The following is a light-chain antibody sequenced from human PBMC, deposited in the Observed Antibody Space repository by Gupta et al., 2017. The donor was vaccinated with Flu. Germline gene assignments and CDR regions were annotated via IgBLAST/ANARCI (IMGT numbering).Light chain of an antibody. CDR3: NSTTSSNLVV. Sequence: PGPSITISCTGTSSDGGGYNYVSWYQHHPDKAPKLMIYEVINRPAGAANRFSGYKSGNTASLTISGHEGEDAAYYYHNSTTSSNLVVFGGGTKLTVL. CDR2: EVI. V-gene: IGLV2-14*01. CDR1: SSDGGGYNY. J-gene: IGLJ3*02.